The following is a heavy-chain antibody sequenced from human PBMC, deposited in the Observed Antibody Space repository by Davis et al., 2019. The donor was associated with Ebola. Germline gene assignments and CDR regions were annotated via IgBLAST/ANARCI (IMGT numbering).Heavy chain of an antibody. D-gene: IGHD3-3*01. CDR1: GYTFTRYY. CDR2: MNPNSGNT. Sequence: ASVTVSCKASGYTFTRYYMHWVRQATGQGLEWMGWMNPNSGNTGYAQKFQGRVTITRHTSISTAYMELSSLRSEDTAVYYCARGPLRAIFGVLITSNWFDPWGQGTLVTVSS. V-gene: IGHV1-8*02. CDR3: ARGPLRAIFGVLITSNWFDP. J-gene: IGHJ5*02.